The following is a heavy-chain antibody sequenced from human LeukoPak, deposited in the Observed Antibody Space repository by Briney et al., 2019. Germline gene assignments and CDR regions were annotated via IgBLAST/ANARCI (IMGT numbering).Heavy chain of an antibody. CDR2: IYYSGST. Sequence: GSLRLSCAASGFTFSDYYMSWIRQAPGKGLEWIGSIYYSGSTYYNPSLKSRVTISVDTSKNQFSLKLSSVTAADTAVYYCARHRVVRGVYYYFDYWGQGTLVTVSS. V-gene: IGHV4-39*01. CDR1: GFTFSDYY. D-gene: IGHD3-10*01. CDR3: ARHRVVRGVYYYFDY. J-gene: IGHJ4*02.